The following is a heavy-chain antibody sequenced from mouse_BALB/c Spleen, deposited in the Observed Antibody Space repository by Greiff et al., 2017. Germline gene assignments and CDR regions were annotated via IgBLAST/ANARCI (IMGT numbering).Heavy chain of an antibody. CDR3: AREYGNYEAMDY. J-gene: IGHJ4*01. V-gene: IGHV1-54*01. CDR2: INPGSGGT. Sequence: QVQLKQSGAELVRPGTSVKVSCKASGYAFTNYLIEWVKQRPGQGLEWIGVINPGSGGTNYNEKFKGKATLTADKSSSTAYMQLSSLTSDDSAVYFCAREYGNYEAMDYWGQGTSVTVSS. D-gene: IGHD2-10*02. CDR1: GYAFTNYL.